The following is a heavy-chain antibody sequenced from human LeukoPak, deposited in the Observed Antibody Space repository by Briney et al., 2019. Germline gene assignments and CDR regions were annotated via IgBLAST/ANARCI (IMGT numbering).Heavy chain of an antibody. CDR1: GFTFSDYY. CDR2: ISGGSSYT. CDR3: ARVSLLDDGGLGDY. V-gene: IGHV3-11*06. J-gene: IGHJ4*02. Sequence: PGGSLRLSCAASGFTFSDYYMTWFRQAPGQGLGWDSYISGGSSYTNFADSVKGRFTISRDNAKNSLYLQMNSLRAEDTAVYYCARVSLLDDGGLGDYWGQGTLVTVSS. D-gene: IGHD4-23*01.